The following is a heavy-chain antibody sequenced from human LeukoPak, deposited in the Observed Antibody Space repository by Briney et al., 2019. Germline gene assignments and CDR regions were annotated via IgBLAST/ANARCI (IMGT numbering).Heavy chain of an antibody. V-gene: IGHV3-15*01. D-gene: IGHD6-6*01. Sequence: GGSLRLSCVVSGLTFSDAWMTWVRQAPGKGLEWVGRIKSKTDGGTTDYAAPVKGRFTISRDDSKNTLYLQMNSLKTEDTAVYYCTGSSSAASPDYWGQGTLVTVSS. CDR2: IKSKTDGGTT. CDR3: TGSSSAASPDY. CDR1: GLTFSDAW. J-gene: IGHJ4*02.